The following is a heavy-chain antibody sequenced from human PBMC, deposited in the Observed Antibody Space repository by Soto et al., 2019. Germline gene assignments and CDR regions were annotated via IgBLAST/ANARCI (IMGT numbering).Heavy chain of an antibody. V-gene: IGHV5-51*01. CDR2: IYPGDSDT. Sequence: GESLKISCKGSGYSFTSYWIGWVRQMPGKGLEWMGIIYPGDSDTSYSPSFQGQVTISADKSISTAYLQWSSLKASDTAMYYCASSGYSYGTYYYYGMDVWGQGTTVTVSS. CDR1: GYSFTSYW. CDR3: ASSGYSYGTYYYYGMDV. J-gene: IGHJ6*02. D-gene: IGHD5-18*01.